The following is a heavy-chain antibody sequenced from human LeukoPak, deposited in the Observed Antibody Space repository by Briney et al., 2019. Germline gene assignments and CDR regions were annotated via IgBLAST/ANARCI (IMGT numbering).Heavy chain of an antibody. CDR1: GFTFGDYT. Sequence: GGSLRLSCTASGFTFGDYTMGWFRQAPGKGLEWVGFIRSKVYGGTTEYAASVKGRFTISRDESKSIAYLQMNSLKTEDTAVYYCTREWELPGTDFDYWGQGTLVTVSS. D-gene: IGHD1-26*01. CDR2: IRSKVYGGTT. V-gene: IGHV3-49*03. J-gene: IGHJ4*02. CDR3: TREWELPGTDFDY.